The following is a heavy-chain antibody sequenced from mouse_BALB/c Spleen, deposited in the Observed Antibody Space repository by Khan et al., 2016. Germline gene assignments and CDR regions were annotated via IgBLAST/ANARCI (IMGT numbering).Heavy chain of an antibody. CDR1: GYTFTSYW. D-gene: IGHD2-4*01. CDR3: TRGESSMIRGFAY. Sequence: QVQLQQSGAELVRPGPSVKLSCKASGYTFTSYWINWMKQRPGQGLEWIGNIDPVDGYTNYNQKFKDKATLTVDKSSSTAYMQLSSPTSADSAIYYSTRGESSMIRGFAYWGQGTLVTVSA. V-gene: IGHV1-69*02. J-gene: IGHJ3*01. CDR2: IDPVDGYT.